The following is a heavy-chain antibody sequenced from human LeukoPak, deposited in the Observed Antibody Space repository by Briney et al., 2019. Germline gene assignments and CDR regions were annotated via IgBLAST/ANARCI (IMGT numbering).Heavy chain of an antibody. CDR1: GGSISSYY. CDR3: ARDNVGYCSSTSCPYYYYGMDV. V-gene: IGHV4-59*01. J-gene: IGHJ6*04. Sequence: ASETLSLTCTVSGGSISSYYWSWIRQPPGKGLEWIGYIYYSGSTNYNPSLKSRVTISVDTSKNQFSLKLSSVTAADTAVYYCARDNVGYCSSTSCPYYYYGMDVWGKGTTVTVSS. CDR2: IYYSGST. D-gene: IGHD2-2*01.